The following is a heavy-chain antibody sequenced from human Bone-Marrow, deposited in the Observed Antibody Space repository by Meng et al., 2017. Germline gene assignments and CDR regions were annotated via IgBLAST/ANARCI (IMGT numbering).Heavy chain of an antibody. CDR3: ARGAGIF. Sequence: VQLGGTGGGLMQPGGSLRLSCAASGFSVSSNYMGWVRQAPGKGLEWVSVIFPDGDTYYGDSAKGRFTISRDNSKNTLYLQMNSLRAEDTAVYYCARGAGIFGGQGTLVTVSS. CDR1: GFSVSSNY. D-gene: IGHD6-13*01. J-gene: IGHJ4*02. V-gene: IGHV3-53*05. CDR2: IFPDGDT.